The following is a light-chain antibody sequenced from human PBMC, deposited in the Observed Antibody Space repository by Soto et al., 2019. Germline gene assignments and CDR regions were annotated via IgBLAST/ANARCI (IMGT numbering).Light chain of an antibody. CDR3: QQSYSTPRYT. V-gene: IGKV1-39*01. CDR2: AAS. J-gene: IGKJ2*01. Sequence: DIQMTQSPSSLSASVGDRVTITCRASQSISSYLNWYQQKPGKAPKLLIYAASSLQSGVPSRFSGSGSGTDVTLTISRLQPEEFAPYYCQQSYSTPRYTFGQGTKLELK. CDR1: QSISSY.